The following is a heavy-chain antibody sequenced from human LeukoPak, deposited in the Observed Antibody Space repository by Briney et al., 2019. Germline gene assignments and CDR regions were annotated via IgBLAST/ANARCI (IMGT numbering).Heavy chain of an antibody. Sequence: ASVKVSCKASGYTFTSYYMHWVRQAPGQGLEWMGIINPSGGSTSYAQKFQGRVTMTRDMSTSTVYMELSSLRSEDTAVYYCARDQGIAAAGPAPDYWGQGTLVTVSS. V-gene: IGHV1-46*01. CDR2: INPSGGST. CDR3: ARDQGIAAAGPAPDY. J-gene: IGHJ4*02. D-gene: IGHD6-13*01. CDR1: GYTFTSYY.